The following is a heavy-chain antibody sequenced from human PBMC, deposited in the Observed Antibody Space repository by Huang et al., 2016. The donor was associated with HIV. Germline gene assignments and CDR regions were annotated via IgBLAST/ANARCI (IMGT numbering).Heavy chain of an antibody. CDR2: IYYSGST. D-gene: IGHD3-22*01. J-gene: IGHJ1*01. CDR3: GRFSYYSDSTISQYLQL. Sequence: QVHLQESGPGLVKPSQTLSLTCTVSGGSISSGGYYWTWIRQPPGKGLEGIGYIYYSGSTYYNPSLKSRLTMSVDTSKNQFSLKVTSMTAADTAVYYCGRFSYYSDSTISQYLQLWGQGALVTVSS. V-gene: IGHV4-30-4*08. CDR1: GGSISSGGYY.